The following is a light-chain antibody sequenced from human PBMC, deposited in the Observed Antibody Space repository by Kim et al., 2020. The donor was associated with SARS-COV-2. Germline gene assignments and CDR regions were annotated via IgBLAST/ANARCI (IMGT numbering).Light chain of an antibody. J-gene: IGLJ3*02. V-gene: IGLV1-47*01. CDR2: RNN. CDR3: ASWDDSLSGWV. Sequence: QSVLTQPPSASGAPGQGVTISCSGSSSNIGRNFLYWFQQVPGTAPKLLMYRNNERPSGVPDRFSGSKSGTSASLAISGLRSEDEADYYCASWDDSLSGWVFGGGTQLTVL. CDR1: SSNIGRNF.